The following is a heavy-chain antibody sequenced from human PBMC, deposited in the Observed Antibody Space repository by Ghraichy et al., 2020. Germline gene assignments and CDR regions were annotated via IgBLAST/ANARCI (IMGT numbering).Heavy chain of an antibody. V-gene: IGHV1-69*13. D-gene: IGHD3-22*01. J-gene: IGHJ4*02. CDR1: GGTFSSYA. Sequence: SVKVSCKASGGTFSSYAISWVRQAPGQGLEWMGGIIPIFGTANYAQKFQGRVTITADESTSTAYMELSSLRSEDTAVYYCARSYDSSGYERYWGQGTLVTVSS. CDR3: ARSYDSSGYERY. CDR2: IIPIFGTA.